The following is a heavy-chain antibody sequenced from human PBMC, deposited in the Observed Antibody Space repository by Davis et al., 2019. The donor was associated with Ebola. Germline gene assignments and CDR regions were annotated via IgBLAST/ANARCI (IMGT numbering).Heavy chain of an antibody. D-gene: IGHD5-12*01. CDR1: GDSVSSNSVA. Sequence: HSQTLSLTCAISGDSVSSNSVAWNWIRQSPSRGLEWLGRTYYNSKWYHDYALSVKSRITINLDTSKNQFSLQLNSVTPEDTAVYYCVRGWLRSKFDYWGQGTLVTVSS. J-gene: IGHJ4*02. V-gene: IGHV6-1*01. CDR2: TYYNSKWYH. CDR3: VRGWLRSKFDY.